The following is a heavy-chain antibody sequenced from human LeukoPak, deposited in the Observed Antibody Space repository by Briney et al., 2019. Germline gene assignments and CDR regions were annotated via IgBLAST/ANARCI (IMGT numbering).Heavy chain of an antibody. CDR2: INPSGGST. CDR3: AREMALRYFDWLPYDAFDI. CDR1: GYTFTSYY. V-gene: IGHV1-46*01. Sequence: ASVKVSCKASGYTFTSYYMHWVRQAPGQGLEWMGIINPSGGSTSYAQKFQGRVTMTRDMSTSTVYMELSSLRSEDTAVYYCAREMALRYFDWLPYDAFDIWGQGTMVTVSS. J-gene: IGHJ3*02. D-gene: IGHD3-9*01.